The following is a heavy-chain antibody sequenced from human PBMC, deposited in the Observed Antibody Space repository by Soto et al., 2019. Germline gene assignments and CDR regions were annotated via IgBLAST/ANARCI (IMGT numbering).Heavy chain of an antibody. D-gene: IGHD6-19*01. CDR3: ARSPVVGSDMGFDF. CDR2: ISPSGNTI. CDR1: GFVFSDYY. V-gene: IGHV3-11*01. J-gene: IGHJ4*02. Sequence: GGSLRLSCAGSGFVFSDYYIHWIRQAPGKGLQWISYISPSGNTIDYTDSVKGRFSMSRDSAKNSLYLHMNGLRTEDTALYFCARSPVVGSDMGFDFWGQGTLVTVSS.